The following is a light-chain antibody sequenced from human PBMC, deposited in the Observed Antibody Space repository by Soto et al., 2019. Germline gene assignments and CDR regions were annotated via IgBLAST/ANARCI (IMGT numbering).Light chain of an antibody. CDR3: QQYNSYSWT. Sequence: AIQMTQSPSSLSASVGDRVTITCRASQAIGTALGWYQQKPGKAPKLLIYDASNLQSGIPSRFSGSGSGTEFTLTISSLQPDDFATYYCQQYNSYSWTFGQGTKVDIK. J-gene: IGKJ1*01. CDR1: QAIGTA. V-gene: IGKV1-13*02. CDR2: DAS.